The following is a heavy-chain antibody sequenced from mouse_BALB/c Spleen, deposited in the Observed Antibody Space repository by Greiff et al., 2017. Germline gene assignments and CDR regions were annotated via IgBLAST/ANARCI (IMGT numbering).Heavy chain of an antibody. CDR1: GYSITSGYY. CDR3: ARKWDRGFAY. CDR2: ISYDGSN. Sequence: EVQLQQSGPGLVKPSQSLSLTCSVTGYSITSGYYWNWIRQFPGNKLEWMGYISYDGSNNYNPSLKNRISITRDTSKNQFFLKLNSVTTEDTATYYCARKWDRGFAYWGQGTLVTVSA. D-gene: IGHD1-3*01. J-gene: IGHJ3*01. V-gene: IGHV3-6*02.